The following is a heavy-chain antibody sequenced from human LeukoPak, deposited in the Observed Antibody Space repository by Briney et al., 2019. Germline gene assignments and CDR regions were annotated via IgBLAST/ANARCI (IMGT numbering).Heavy chain of an antibody. D-gene: IGHD4-17*01. Sequence: GASVKVSCKASGYTFTSYGISWVRQAPGQGLEWMGWIGAYNGNTNYAQKLQGRVTMTTDTSTSTAYMELRSLRSDDTAVYYCARDRDYGDYGRFDYWGQGTLVTVSS. CDR1: GYTFTSYG. CDR2: IGAYNGNT. V-gene: IGHV1-18*01. CDR3: ARDRDYGDYGRFDY. J-gene: IGHJ4*02.